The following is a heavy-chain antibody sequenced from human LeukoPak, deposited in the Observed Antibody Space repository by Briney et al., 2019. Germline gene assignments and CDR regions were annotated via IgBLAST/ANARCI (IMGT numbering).Heavy chain of an antibody. CDR1: GGSISSYY. Sequence: PSETLSLTCTVSGGSISSYYWSWIRQPPGKGLEWIGYIYYSGSTNYNPSLKSRVTISVDTSKNQISLKLSSVTAAGTAVYYCARRSWIQNAFDIWGQGTMVTVSS. CDR2: IYYSGST. D-gene: IGHD5-18*01. V-gene: IGHV4-59*01. CDR3: ARRSWIQNAFDI. J-gene: IGHJ3*02.